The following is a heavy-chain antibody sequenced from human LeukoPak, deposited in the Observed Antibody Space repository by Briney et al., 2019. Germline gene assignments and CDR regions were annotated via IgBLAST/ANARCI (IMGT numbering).Heavy chain of an antibody. Sequence: PSETLSLTCTVSGDSISSYYWSWIRQPPGKGLEWIGYIYYSGSTNYNPSLKSRVTISVDTSKNQFSLKLSSVTAADTAVYYCARDLTGVADYWGQGTLVTVSS. D-gene: IGHD7-27*01. V-gene: IGHV4-59*01. CDR1: GDSISSYY. CDR3: ARDLTGVADY. J-gene: IGHJ4*02. CDR2: IYYSGST.